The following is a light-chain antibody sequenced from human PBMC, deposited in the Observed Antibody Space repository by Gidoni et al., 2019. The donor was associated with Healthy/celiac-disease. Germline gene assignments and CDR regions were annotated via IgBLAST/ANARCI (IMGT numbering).Light chain of an antibody. CDR3: AAWDDSLNGRV. J-gene: IGLJ3*02. V-gene: IGLV1-44*01. CDR2: SNN. CDR1: SSNIGSNT. Sequence: QSVLTQPPSASGTPGQRVTISCSGSSSNIGSNTVNWYQHLPGTAPKLLIYSNNQRPSGVPDRFSGSKSGTSASLAISGLQSEDEADYYCAAWDDSLNGRVFGGGTKLTGL.